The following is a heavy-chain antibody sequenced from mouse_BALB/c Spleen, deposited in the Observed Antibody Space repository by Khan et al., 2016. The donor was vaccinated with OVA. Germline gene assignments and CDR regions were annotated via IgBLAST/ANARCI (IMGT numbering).Heavy chain of an antibody. J-gene: IGHJ3*01. CDR1: GFTFSSYS. Sequence: EVELVESGGDLVKPGGSLKLSCAASGFTFSSYSMSWVRQTPDKRPEWVATISSGGDYTYYPDNVKGRFIISRDNAKNTLYLQMSSLKSEDTAMYYCASHLTGSFAYWGQGTLVTVSA. D-gene: IGHD4-1*01. CDR3: ASHLTGSFAY. CDR2: ISSGGDYT. V-gene: IGHV5-6*01.